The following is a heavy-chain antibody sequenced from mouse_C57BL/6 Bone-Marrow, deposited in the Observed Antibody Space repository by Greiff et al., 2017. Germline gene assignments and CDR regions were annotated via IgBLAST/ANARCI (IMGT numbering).Heavy chain of an antibody. Sequence: EVKLVESGGGLVKPGGSLKLSCAASGFTFSDYGMHWVRQAPEKGLEWVAYISSGSSTIYYADTVKGRFTISRDNAKNTLFLQMISLRSEDTAMYYCARDGTWYFDVWGTGTTVTVSS. D-gene: IGHD2-1*01. CDR2: ISSGSSTI. CDR1: GFTFSDYG. CDR3: ARDGTWYFDV. J-gene: IGHJ1*03. V-gene: IGHV5-17*01.